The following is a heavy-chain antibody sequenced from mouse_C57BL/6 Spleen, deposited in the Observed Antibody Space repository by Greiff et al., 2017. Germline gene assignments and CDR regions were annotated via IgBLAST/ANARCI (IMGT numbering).Heavy chain of an antibody. Sequence: DVKLVESGGGLVKPGGSLKLSCAASGFTFSSYAMSWVRQTPEKRLEWVATISDGGSYTYYPDNVKGRFTISRDNAKNNLYLQMSHLKSEDTAMYYCARDSLGRYFDVWGTGTTVTVSS. CDR2: ISDGGSYT. CDR3: ARDSLGRYFDV. J-gene: IGHJ1*03. V-gene: IGHV5-4*01. CDR1: GFTFSSYA. D-gene: IGHD4-1*01.